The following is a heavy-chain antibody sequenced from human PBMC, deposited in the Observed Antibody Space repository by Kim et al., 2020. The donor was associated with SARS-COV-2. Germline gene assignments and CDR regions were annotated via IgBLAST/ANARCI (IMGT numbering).Heavy chain of an antibody. V-gene: IGHV3-33*01. CDR3: ARERRAYYSNYREYYFDY. J-gene: IGHJ4*02. Sequence: GGSLRLSCAASGFTFSSYGMHWVRQAPGKGLEWVAVIWYDGSNKYYADSVKGRFTISRDNSKNTLYLQMNSLRAEDTAVYYCARERRAYYSNYREYYFDYWGQGTLVTVSS. CDR2: IWYDGSNK. D-gene: IGHD4-4*01. CDR1: GFTFSSYG.